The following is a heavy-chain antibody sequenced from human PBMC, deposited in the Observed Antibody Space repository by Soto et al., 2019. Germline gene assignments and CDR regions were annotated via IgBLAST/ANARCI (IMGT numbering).Heavy chain of an antibody. CDR1: GFTFSSYW. Sequence: GGSLRLSCAASGFTFSSYWMSWVRQAPGKGLEWVANIKQDGSEKYYVDSVKGRFTISTNNAKNSLYLQMNSQRAEDTAVYYCARLYSSGWYGVWVYWGQGTLVTVSS. CDR2: IKQDGSEK. J-gene: IGHJ4*02. CDR3: ARLYSSGWYGVWVY. D-gene: IGHD6-19*01. V-gene: IGHV3-7*03.